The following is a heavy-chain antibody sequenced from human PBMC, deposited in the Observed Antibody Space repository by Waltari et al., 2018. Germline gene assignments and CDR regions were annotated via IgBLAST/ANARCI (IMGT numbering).Heavy chain of an antibody. CDR1: GFTFSTAW. CDR3: GDFTAFDY. J-gene: IGHJ4*02. Sequence: EVQLVASGGGLVKPGGHLRLSCVGSGFTFSTAWMHWVRQAPGKGLEWVGRIKAKPHGGTSVYAAPVKGRFTISRDDSRNTVYLQMNSLRTEDTAVYYCGDFTAFDYWGQGTLVTVSS. D-gene: IGHD2-8*02. CDR2: IKAKPHGGTS. V-gene: IGHV3-15*01.